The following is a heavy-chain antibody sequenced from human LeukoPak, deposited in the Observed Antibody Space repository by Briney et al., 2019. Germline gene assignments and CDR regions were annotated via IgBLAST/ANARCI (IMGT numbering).Heavy chain of an antibody. CDR3: ARDRGVGATTKWFDP. CDR2: MIPIFGTA. D-gene: IGHD1-26*01. Sequence: GRQVLEKGIEWMGGMIPIFGTANYAQKFQGRVKITTDESTSTAYMELSSLRSEDTAVYYCARDRGVGATTKWFDPWGQGTLVTVSS. J-gene: IGHJ5*02. V-gene: IGHV1-69*05.